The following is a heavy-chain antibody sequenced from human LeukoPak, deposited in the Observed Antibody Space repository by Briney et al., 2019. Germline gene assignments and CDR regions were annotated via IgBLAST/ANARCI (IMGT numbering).Heavy chain of an antibody. Sequence: GGSLRLSCAASGFTFSSYWMSWVRQAPGKGLEWVANIKQDGSEKYYVDSVKGRFTISRDNAKNSLYLQMNSLRAEDTAVYYCARVVRAFQGKLDYYYYYMDVWGKGTTVTVSS. CDR1: GFTFSSYW. D-gene: IGHD2/OR15-2a*01. V-gene: IGHV3-7*01. CDR2: IKQDGSEK. CDR3: ARVVRAFQGKLDYYYYYMDV. J-gene: IGHJ6*03.